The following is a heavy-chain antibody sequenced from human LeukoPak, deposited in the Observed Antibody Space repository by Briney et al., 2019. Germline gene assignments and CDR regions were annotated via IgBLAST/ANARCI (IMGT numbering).Heavy chain of an antibody. J-gene: IGHJ4*02. CDR1: GGSISSGGYY. CDR2: IYYSGST. D-gene: IGHD3-10*01. Sequence: SQTLSLTCTVSGGSISSGGYYWSWIRQPPGKGLEWIGYIYYSGSTNYNPSLKSRVTISVDTSKNQFSLKLSSVTAADTAVYYCARQAEEYYFDYWGQGTLVTVSS. CDR3: ARQAEEYYFDY. V-gene: IGHV4-61*08.